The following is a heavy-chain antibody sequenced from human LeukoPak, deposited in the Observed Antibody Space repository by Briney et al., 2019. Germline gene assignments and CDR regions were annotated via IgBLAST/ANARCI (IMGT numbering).Heavy chain of an antibody. CDR2: INHSRST. CDR1: GGSFSGYY. V-gene: IGHV4-34*09. D-gene: IGHD3-10*01. J-gene: IGHJ6*02. CDR3: ARHSYGSGINYGMDV. Sequence: SETLSLTGAVYGGSFSGYYWSWIRQPPGKGLEWIGEINHSRSTNYNPSLKSRVTISVDTSKNQSSLKLSSVTAADTAVYYCARHSYGSGINYGMDVWGQGTPVTVSS.